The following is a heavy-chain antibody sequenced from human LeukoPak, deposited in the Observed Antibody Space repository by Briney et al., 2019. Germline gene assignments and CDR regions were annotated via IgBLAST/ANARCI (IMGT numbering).Heavy chain of an antibody. CDR3: AKRGSAWSFDY. CDR1: GFIFSSYA. V-gene: IGHV3-23*01. CDR2: ISGSGGST. J-gene: IGHJ4*02. Sequence: GGSLRLSCAASGFIFSSYAMIWVRQAPGKGLEWVSGISGSGGSTNYADSVKGRFTISRDNSKNTMYVQMNSLRAEDTALYYCAKRGSAWSFDYWGQGTLVIVSS. D-gene: IGHD6-19*01.